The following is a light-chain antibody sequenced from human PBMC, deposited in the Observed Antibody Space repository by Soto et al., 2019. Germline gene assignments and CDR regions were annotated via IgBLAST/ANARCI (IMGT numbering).Light chain of an antibody. Sequence: EIVLTQSPGTLSLSPGERSTLSCIASQSVSSSYLAWYQQKPGQAPRLLIFGAASRATGIPDRFSGRGSGTDFTLTISRLEPEDFAVYYCQQYGSSSTFGQGTKVDIK. V-gene: IGKV3-20*01. CDR1: QSVSSSY. J-gene: IGKJ1*01. CDR3: QQYGSSST. CDR2: GAA.